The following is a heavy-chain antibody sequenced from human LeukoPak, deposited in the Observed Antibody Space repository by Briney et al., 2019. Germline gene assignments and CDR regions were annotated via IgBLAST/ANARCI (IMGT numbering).Heavy chain of an antibody. V-gene: IGHV4-30-2*01. CDR2: IYHSGST. J-gene: IGHJ4*02. CDR3: ARPPHSSGYYDY. CDR1: GGSISSGGYS. Sequence: SETLSLTCAVSGGSISSGGYSWSWIRQPPGKGLEWIGYIYHSGSTYYNPSLKSRVTISVDRSKNQFSLKLSSVTAADTAVYYCARPPHSSGYYDYWGQGTLVTVSS. D-gene: IGHD3-22*01.